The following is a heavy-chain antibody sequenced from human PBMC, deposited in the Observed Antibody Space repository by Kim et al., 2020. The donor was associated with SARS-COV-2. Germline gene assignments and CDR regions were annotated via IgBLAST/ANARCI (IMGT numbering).Heavy chain of an antibody. CDR2: IYYSGST. Sequence: SETLSLTCTVSGGSVSSGSYYWSWIRQPPGKGLEWIGYIYYSGSTNYNPSLKSRVTISVDTSKNQFSLKLSSVTAADTAVYYCARDARYDSSGYYLYYYYGMDVWGQGTTVTVSS. J-gene: IGHJ6*02. CDR3: ARDARYDSSGYYLYYYYGMDV. CDR1: GGSVSSGSYY. D-gene: IGHD3-22*01. V-gene: IGHV4-61*01.